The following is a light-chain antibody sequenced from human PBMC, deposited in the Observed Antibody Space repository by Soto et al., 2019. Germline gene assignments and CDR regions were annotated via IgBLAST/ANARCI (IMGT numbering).Light chain of an antibody. CDR2: EVS. CDR3: SSYTSTSTLNYV. J-gene: IGLJ1*01. Sequence: QSVLTQPASVSGSPGQSITISCTATSSDVGTYNYVSWYRQHPGKAPKLMIYEVSNRPSGVSNRFSGSKSGNTASLTISGLQAEDEADYYCSSYTSTSTLNYVFGTGTKLTVL. CDR1: SSDVGTYNY. V-gene: IGLV2-14*01.